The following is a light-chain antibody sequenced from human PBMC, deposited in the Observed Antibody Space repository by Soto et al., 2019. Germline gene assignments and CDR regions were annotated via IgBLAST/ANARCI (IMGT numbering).Light chain of an antibody. V-gene: IGLV2-14*01. J-gene: IGLJ1*01. CDR2: EVS. CDR3: TSFTSASTYV. CDR1: SSDVGGYKY. Sequence: QSALTQPASVSGSPGQSITISCTGTSSDVGGYKYVSWYQQHPGKAPKLMIYEVSNRPSGVSNRFSVSKSGNTASLTISGLQAEDEADYYCTSFTSASTYVFGSGTKLTVL.